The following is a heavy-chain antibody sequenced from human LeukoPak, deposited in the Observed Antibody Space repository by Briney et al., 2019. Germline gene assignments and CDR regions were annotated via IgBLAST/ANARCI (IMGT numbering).Heavy chain of an antibody. CDR1: GGSISSGGYY. CDR2: IYYSGST. J-gene: IGHJ5*02. CDR3: ARGATGYCSSTSCATTGNHNWFDP. D-gene: IGHD2-2*01. Sequence: SETLSLTCTVSGGSISSGGYYWSWIRQHPGKGLEWIGYIYYSGSTYYNPSLKSRVTISVDTSKNQFSLKLSSVTAADTAVYYCARGATGYCSSTSCATTGNHNWFDPWGQGTLVTVSS. V-gene: IGHV4-31*03.